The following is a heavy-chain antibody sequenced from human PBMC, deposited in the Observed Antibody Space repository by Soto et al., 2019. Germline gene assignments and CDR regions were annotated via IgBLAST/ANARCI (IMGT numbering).Heavy chain of an antibody. D-gene: IGHD3-9*01. CDR2: ISSSSSTI. CDR3: ARLIGPAYDILTGYYEYYFDY. J-gene: IGHJ4*02. V-gene: IGHV3-48*04. Sequence: PGGSLRLSCAASGFTFSSYSMNWVRQAPGKGLEWVSYISSSSSTIYYADSVKGRFTISRDNAKNSLYLQMNSLRAEDTAVYYCARLIGPAYDILTGYYEYYFDYWGQGTLVTVSS. CDR1: GFTFSSYS.